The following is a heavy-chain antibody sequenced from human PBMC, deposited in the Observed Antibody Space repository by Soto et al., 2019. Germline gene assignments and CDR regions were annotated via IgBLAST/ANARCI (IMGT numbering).Heavy chain of an antibody. CDR1: GDTSDSFS. V-gene: IGHV1-69*13. Sequence: SVKVSCKASGDTSDSFSISWVRQAPGQGLEWMGGIIPMFGTGNYAQKFQGRLTITADESTGTSYMDLKSLRSEDTAVYFCARENRDDNSGWYSSSDWFVPWGQGTLVTVSS. D-gene: IGHD6-19*01. CDR3: ARENRDDNSGWYSSSDWFVP. CDR2: IIPMFGTG. J-gene: IGHJ5*02.